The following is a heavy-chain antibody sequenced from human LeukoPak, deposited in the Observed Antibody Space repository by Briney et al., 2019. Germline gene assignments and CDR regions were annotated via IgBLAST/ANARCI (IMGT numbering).Heavy chain of an antibody. Sequence: GRSLRLSCAASGFTFSSYGMHWVRQAPGKGLGWVAVIWYDGSNKYYADSVKGRFTISRDNSKNTLYLQMNSLRAEDTAVYYCASGGVGQLVRPGWFDPWGQGTLVTVSS. J-gene: IGHJ5*02. V-gene: IGHV3-33*01. D-gene: IGHD6-6*01. CDR1: GFTFSSYG. CDR2: IWYDGSNK. CDR3: ASGGVGQLVRPGWFDP.